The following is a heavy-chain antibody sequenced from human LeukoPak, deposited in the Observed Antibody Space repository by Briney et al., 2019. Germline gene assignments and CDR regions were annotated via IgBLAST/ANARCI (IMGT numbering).Heavy chain of an antibody. CDR3: ARYGDYEFDP. CDR1: GVSISSSSYY. V-gene: IGHV4-39*01. Sequence: KPSETLSLTCTVSGVSISSSSYYWGWLRQPPGKGLEWIGSIYYSGSTYYNPSLKSRVTISVDTSKHQFSLKLSSVTAADTAVYYCARYGDYEFDPWGQGTLVTVSS. CDR2: IYYSGST. D-gene: IGHD4-17*01. J-gene: IGHJ5*02.